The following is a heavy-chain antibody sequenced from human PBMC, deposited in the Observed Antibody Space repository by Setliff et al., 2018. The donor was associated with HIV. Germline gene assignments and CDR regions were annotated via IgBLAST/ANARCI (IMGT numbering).Heavy chain of an antibody. D-gene: IGHD4-17*01. Sequence: PSETLSLTCTVSGDSIGYYYWSWIRQPAGRGLEWMGRIHTSGSTNYNPSLTSRVTISVDTSQNQFSLKLSSVTAADTAIYYCARRIYGNNPYFDYWSQGTLVTVSS. CDR1: GDSIGYYY. J-gene: IGHJ4*02. CDR2: IHTSGST. V-gene: IGHV4-4*07. CDR3: ARRIYGNNPYFDY.